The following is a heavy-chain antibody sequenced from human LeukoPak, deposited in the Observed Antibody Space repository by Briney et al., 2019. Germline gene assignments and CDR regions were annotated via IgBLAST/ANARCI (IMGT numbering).Heavy chain of an antibody. V-gene: IGHV5-51*01. CDR1: GYSFTSYW. D-gene: IGHD2-21*02. CDR3: ARQCGGDCYSGWRDAFDI. J-gene: IGHJ3*02. CDR2: IYPGDSDT. Sequence: HGESLKISCKGSGYSFTSYWIGWVRQMPGKGLEWMGIIYPGDSDTRYSPSFQGQVTISADKSISTAYLQWSSLKASDTAMYYCARQCGGDCYSGWRDAFDIWGQGTMVTVSS.